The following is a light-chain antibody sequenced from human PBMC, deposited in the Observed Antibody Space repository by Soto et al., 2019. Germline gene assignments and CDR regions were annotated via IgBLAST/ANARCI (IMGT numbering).Light chain of an antibody. CDR3: QQYGTSTGT. V-gene: IGKV3-20*01. CDR1: QSVNSNY. J-gene: IGKJ1*01. Sequence: EIVLTQSPCTLSLSPGERATLSCRASQSVNSNYLAWYQQTPGQAPRLLIYGASSRVTGIPDRFSGGGSGTDLTLTISRLEPADFAVYYCQQYGTSTGTFGQGTKVEIK. CDR2: GAS.